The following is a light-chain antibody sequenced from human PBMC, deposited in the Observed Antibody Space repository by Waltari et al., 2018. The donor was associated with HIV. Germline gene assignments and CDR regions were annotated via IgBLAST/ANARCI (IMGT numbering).Light chain of an antibody. V-gene: IGKV1-5*03. CDR1: QRISSW. Sequence: DIQMTQSPSTLSASVGDRVTVTCRASQRISSWLAWYQQKPGKAPNLMIYKASSLESGVPSRFSGSGSGTEFTLTISNLQPDDFATYYCQQYNSYPYTFGQGTKLEIK. CDR2: KAS. J-gene: IGKJ2*01. CDR3: QQYNSYPYT.